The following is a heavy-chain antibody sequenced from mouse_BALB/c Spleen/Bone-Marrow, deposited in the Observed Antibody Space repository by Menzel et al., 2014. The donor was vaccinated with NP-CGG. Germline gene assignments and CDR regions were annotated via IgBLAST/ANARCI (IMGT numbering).Heavy chain of an antibody. J-gene: IGHJ2*01. CDR1: GFNIKDTY. CDR3: ASYVYGYYFDY. Sequence: VQLKESGAELVKPGASVKLSCTASGFNIKDTYMHWVKQRPEQGLEWIGRIDPANVNTKYDPKFQGKATITADTSSNTASLQLSSLTSEDTAVYYCASYVYGYYFDYWGQGTTLTVSS. V-gene: IGHV14-3*02. D-gene: IGHD1-1*01. CDR2: IDPANVNT.